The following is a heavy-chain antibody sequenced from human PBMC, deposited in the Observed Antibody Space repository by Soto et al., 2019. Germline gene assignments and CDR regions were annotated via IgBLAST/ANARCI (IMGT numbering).Heavy chain of an antibody. CDR1: GFTFSSYS. D-gene: IGHD2-15*01. J-gene: IGHJ5*02. CDR3: ARDKGCSGGSCYCNWFDP. V-gene: IGHV3-48*02. CDR2: ISSSSRTI. Sequence: EVQLVESGGGLVQPGGSLRLSCAASGFTFSSYSMNWVRQAPGKGLEWVSYISSSSRTIYYADSVKGRFTISRDNAKNSLYLQMNRLRDEDTAVYYCARDKGCSGGSCYCNWFDPWGQGTLVTVSS.